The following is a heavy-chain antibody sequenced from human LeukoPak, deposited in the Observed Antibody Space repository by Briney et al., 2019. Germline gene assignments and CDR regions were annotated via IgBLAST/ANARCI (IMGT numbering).Heavy chain of an antibody. CDR1: GFTVSSNS. D-gene: IGHD4/OR15-4a*01. CDR2: IYSDNT. Sequence: GGSLRLSSTVTGFTVSSNSMSWVRQAPGEGLEWVSFIYSDNTHYSDCVMGRFTISRDNSTNPLYLQMNSLRAEDTAVYYCARRAGAYSHPYDYWGQGTLVTVSS. J-gene: IGHJ4*02. V-gene: IGHV3-53*01. CDR3: ARRAGAYSHPYDY.